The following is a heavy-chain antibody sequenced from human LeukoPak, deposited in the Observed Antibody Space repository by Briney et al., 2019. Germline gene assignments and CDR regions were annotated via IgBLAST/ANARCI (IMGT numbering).Heavy chain of an antibody. CDR2: ISGSGGTI. J-gene: IGHJ6*04. CDR3: ARTSAVVIGVTYYYYGMDV. CDR1: GFTFSSYE. V-gene: IGHV3-48*03. D-gene: IGHD3-22*01. Sequence: GGSLRLSCAASGFTFSSYEMNWVRQAPGKGLEWVSYISGSGGTIYYADSVKGRFTISRDNAKNSLYLQLNSLRAEDTAVYYCARTSAVVIGVTYYYYGMDVLGSGTTVTVSS.